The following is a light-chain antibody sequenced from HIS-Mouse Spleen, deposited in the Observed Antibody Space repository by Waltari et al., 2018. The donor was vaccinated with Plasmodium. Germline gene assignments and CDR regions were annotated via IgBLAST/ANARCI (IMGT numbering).Light chain of an antibody. CDR3: QAWDSSTAV. J-gene: IGLJ3*02. CDR1: KLGDKY. CDR2: QDS. V-gene: IGLV3-1*01. Sequence: SYELTQPPSVSVSPGQTASITCSGDKLGDKYACWYLHKPGQSPVLVIYQDSKRPSGIPGRFSGSNAGNTATLTISGTQAMDEADYYCQAWDSSTAVFGGGTKLTVL.